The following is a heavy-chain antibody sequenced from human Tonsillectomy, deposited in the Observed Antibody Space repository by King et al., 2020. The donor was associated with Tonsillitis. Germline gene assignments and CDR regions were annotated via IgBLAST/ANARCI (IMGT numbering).Heavy chain of an antibody. D-gene: IGHD2-2*01. V-gene: IGHV4-61*01. J-gene: IGHJ6*02. CDR1: GGPVSSGSYY. Sequence: VQLQESGPGLVKPSETLSLTCTVSGGPVSSGSYYWSWIRQPPGKGLEWIGYIYYSGNTNYNPSLKSRVTMSVDTSKNQFSLKLSSVTAADTAVYYCARVYPAADYYYGMEVWGQGTTVTVSS. CDR3: ARVYPAADYYYGMEV. CDR2: IYYSGNT.